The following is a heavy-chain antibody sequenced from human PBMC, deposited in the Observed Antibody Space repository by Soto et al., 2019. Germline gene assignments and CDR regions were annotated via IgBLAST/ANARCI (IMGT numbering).Heavy chain of an antibody. Sequence: GGSLRLSCAASGFTFSTYAMSWVRQGPGKGLEWVSSISVSGSPYYADPVKGRFTVSRDNSKDTLYLQMNSLTAEDTAVYFCAKNYFFDSWGPGTLVNVSS. CDR1: GFTFSTYA. V-gene: IGHV3-23*01. CDR3: AKNYFFDS. CDR2: ISVSGSP. J-gene: IGHJ4*02.